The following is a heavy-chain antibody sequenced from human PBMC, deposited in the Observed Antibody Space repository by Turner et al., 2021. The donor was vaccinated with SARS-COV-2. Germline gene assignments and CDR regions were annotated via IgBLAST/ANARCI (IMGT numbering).Heavy chain of an antibody. J-gene: IGHJ3*02. CDR2: IYSGGST. D-gene: IGHD6-19*01. V-gene: IGHV3-53*01. CDR3: ARGYSSGWYQRGAFDI. Sequence: EVQLVESGGGLIQPGGSLRLSCAPSGFTVSSNYMSWVRQAPGKGLEWVSVIYSGGSTYYADSVKGRFTISRDNSKNTLYLQMNSLRAEDTAVYYCARGYSSGWYQRGAFDIWGQGTMVTVSS. CDR1: GFTVSSNY.